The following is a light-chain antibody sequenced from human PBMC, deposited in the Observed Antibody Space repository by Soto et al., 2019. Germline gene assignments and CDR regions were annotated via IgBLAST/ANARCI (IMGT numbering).Light chain of an antibody. CDR1: GSDVGGYNY. J-gene: IGLJ2*01. CDR3: SSYTSSSTVV. Sequence: QPASVSGSPGQSITISCTGTGSDVGGYNYVSWYQQHPGKAPKLMIYEVTNRPSGVSDRFSGSKSGNTASLTISGLRAEDEADYYCSSYTSSSTVVFGGGTKVTVL. V-gene: IGLV2-14*01. CDR2: EVT.